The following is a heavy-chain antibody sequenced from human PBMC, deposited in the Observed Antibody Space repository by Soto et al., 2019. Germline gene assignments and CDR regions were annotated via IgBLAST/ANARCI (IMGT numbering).Heavy chain of an antibody. J-gene: IGHJ4*02. CDR1: GFTFSSYA. V-gene: IGHV3-30-3*01. CDR3: ARSMIVVVITFFFDY. Sequence: GGSLRLSCAASGFTFSSYAMHWVRQAPGKGLEWVAVISYDGSNKYYADSVKGRFTISRDNSKNTLYLQMNSLRAEDTAVYYCARSMIVVVITFFFDYWGQGTLVTVSS. CDR2: ISYDGSNK. D-gene: IGHD3-22*01.